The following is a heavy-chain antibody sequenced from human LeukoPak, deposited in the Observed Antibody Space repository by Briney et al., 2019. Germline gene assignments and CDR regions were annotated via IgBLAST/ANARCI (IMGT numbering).Heavy chain of an antibody. CDR2: IYPGDSDT. D-gene: IGHD5-12*01. CDR3: ARGSVDILATIGY. V-gene: IGHV5-51*01. Sequence: GESLKISCKGSGYRFTSYLIGWVRQMPGKGLEWMGIIYPGDSDTRYSPSFQGQVTISADKSISTAYLQWSSMKASDTAMYYCARGSVDILATIGYWGKGTLVTVSS. CDR1: GYRFTSYL. J-gene: IGHJ4*02.